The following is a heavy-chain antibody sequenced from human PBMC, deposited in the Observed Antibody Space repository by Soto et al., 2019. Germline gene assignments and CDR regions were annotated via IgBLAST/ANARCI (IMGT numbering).Heavy chain of an antibody. CDR2: ISYDGNTK. V-gene: IGHV3-30-3*01. D-gene: IGHD3-9*01. Sequence: VGSLRLSCAASGFIFSTYAMHWVRHPPGKWLEWVAVISYDGNTKDYADSVKGRFTISRDNSKNTVYLQMSSLRTEDTAVYYCARPGSGYDVLSDSYFYSYHTVDVWGQGTTVTVSS. CDR3: ARPGSGYDVLSDSYFYSYHTVDV. CDR1: GFIFSTYA. J-gene: IGHJ6*02.